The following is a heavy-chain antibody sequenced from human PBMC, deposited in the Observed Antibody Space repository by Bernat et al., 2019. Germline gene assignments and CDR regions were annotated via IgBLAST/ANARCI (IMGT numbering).Heavy chain of an antibody. CDR1: GGSISSSSYY. Sequence: QLQLQESGPGLVKPSETLSLTCTVSGGSISSSSYYWGWIRQPPGKGLEWIGSIYYSGSTYYNPSLKSRVAISVDTSKNQFSMKLSSVTAADTAVYYCARQVSREWFHHWGQGTLVTVSS. CDR3: ARQVSREWFHH. J-gene: IGHJ1*01. V-gene: IGHV4-39*01. CDR2: IYYSGST. D-gene: IGHD3-3*01.